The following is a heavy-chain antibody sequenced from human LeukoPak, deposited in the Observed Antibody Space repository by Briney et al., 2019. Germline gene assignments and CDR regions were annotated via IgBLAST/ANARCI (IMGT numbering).Heavy chain of an antibody. V-gene: IGHV3-48*02. J-gene: IGHJ4*02. CDR3: ARDWYSSTWYGDH. CDR2: ISSSSSTI. Sequence: GGSLRLSCAASGFTFSNYGMNWVRQAPGKGLERVSYISSSSSTIYYADSVKGRFTISRDNAKNSLYLQMNSLRDEDTATYYCARDWYSSTWYGDHWGQGTLVTVSS. D-gene: IGHD6-13*01. CDR1: GFTFSNYG.